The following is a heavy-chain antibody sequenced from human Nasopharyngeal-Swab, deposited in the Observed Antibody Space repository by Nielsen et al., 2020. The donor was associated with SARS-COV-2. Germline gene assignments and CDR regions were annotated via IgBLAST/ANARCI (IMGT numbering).Heavy chain of an antibody. CDR3: ARGLSGIVPAPILGLGPYYSYYYMDV. Sequence: RQAPGKGLEWLAEINHSGSTNYNPSLKSRVTISVDTSKNQFSLKLSSVTAADTAVYYCARGLSGIVPAPILGLGPYYSYYYMDVWGKGTTVTSP. D-gene: IGHD2-2*01. J-gene: IGHJ6*03. CDR2: INHSGST. V-gene: IGHV4-34*01.